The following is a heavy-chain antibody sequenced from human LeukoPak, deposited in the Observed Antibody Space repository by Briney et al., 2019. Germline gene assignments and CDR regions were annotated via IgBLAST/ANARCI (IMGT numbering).Heavy chain of an antibody. CDR1: GDSLSSNSVT. D-gene: IGHD2-2*01. CDR3: ARRLTQYDCFDP. J-gene: IGHJ5*02. Sequence: QTPSLTCALSGDSLSSNSVTWDWIRQSPSRGLECLGRTYYRTTWYNDYAVSGRGQITVNPDTSNNQFSLHLNSVAPEDTAVYYCARRLTQYDCFDPWGQGILVTVSS. V-gene: IGHV6-1*01. CDR2: TYYRTTWYN.